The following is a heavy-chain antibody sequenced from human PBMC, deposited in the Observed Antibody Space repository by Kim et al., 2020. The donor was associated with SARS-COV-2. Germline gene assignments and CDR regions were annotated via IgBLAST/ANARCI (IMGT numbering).Heavy chain of an antibody. D-gene: IGHD3-22*01. CDR3: AKAYDSSGYYWLTGAFDI. CDR1: GFTFSSYG. CDR2: IWYDGSNK. J-gene: IGHJ3*02. Sequence: GGSLRLSCAASGFTFSSYGMHWVRQAPGKGLEWVAVIWYDGSNKYYADSVKGRFTISRDNSKNTLYLQMNSLRAEDTAVYYCAKAYDSSGYYWLTGAFDIWGQGTMVTVSS. V-gene: IGHV3-33*06.